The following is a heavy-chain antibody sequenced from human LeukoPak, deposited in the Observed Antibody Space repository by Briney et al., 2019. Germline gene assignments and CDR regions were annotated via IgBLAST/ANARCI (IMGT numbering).Heavy chain of an antibody. D-gene: IGHD1-20*01. V-gene: IGHV3-23*01. J-gene: IGHJ4*02. CDR1: GFTFSGSA. CDR3: AKDRITGTPYYFDY. CDR2: ISASGGSS. Sequence: GGSLRLSCAASGFTFSGSAMHWVRQAPGKGLEWVLGISASGGSSYYADSVKGRFTISRDNSKNTLYLQMDSLRAEDTAVYYCAKDRITGTPYYFDYWGQGTLVTVSS.